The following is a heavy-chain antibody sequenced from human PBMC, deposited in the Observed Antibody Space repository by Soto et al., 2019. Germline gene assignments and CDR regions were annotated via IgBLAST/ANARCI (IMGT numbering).Heavy chain of an antibody. V-gene: IGHV4-38-2*01. Sequence: PSETLSLSCVVSNFSISSGYYWGWIRQSPGKGLEWIASIYRSGTTSYNPSLKSRVTISVDPSKNQFSLMLTAVTAADTAVYYCARTHSGSYYSVFNYWGRGSLV. D-gene: IGHD1-26*01. CDR1: NFSISSGYY. CDR2: IYRSGTT. J-gene: IGHJ4*02. CDR3: ARTHSGSYYSVFNY.